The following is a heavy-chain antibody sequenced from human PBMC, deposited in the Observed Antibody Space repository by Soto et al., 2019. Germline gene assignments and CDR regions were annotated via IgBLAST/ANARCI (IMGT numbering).Heavy chain of an antibody. CDR1: GGSISGYY. J-gene: IGHJ6*02. V-gene: IGHV4-4*07. CDR3: SRVGCSNSKCYTRGMDV. D-gene: IGHD2-2*01. Sequence: NPSETLSLTCTVSGGSISGYYWSWVRQPAGKGLEWVGRIYSDGTTDYSPPLKSRVTMSLDTSKDQFSLHLNSVTAADTAVYYCSRVGCSNSKCYTRGMDVWGQGTTVTVSS. CDR2: IYSDGTT.